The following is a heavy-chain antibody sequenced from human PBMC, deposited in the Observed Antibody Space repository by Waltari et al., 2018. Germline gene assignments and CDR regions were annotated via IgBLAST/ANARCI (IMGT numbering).Heavy chain of an antibody. CDR3: HLTGRNIVLAGGTPSFYSYMDV. CDR1: GYTLAGLS. D-gene: IGHD6-13*01. V-gene: IGHV1-24*01. J-gene: IGHJ6*03. Sequence: QVQVDQSGSEVKRPGASVRVSCTVPGYTLAGLSIDWVRQVPAKGLEWRGRLDREDGETTYSQHFQGRITVTEDTSTNTAYMGLRTLVSDDTAVYFCHLTGRNIVLAGGTPSFYSYMDVWGRGTTVTVS. CDR2: LDREDGET.